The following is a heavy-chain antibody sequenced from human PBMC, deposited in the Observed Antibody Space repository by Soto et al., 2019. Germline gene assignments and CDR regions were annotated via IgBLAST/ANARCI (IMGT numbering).Heavy chain of an antibody. Sequence: QVQLHQWGAGRLRASETLSLKCAVYGGAFSGLSWNWIRQSPGKELEWIGEIDYRGNTTYNPSLRSRVKLSVDASKTQFSLNVRTATAADAAMYYCARSRKSGDQSLGLDFWGRGPLVSVSS. CDR3: ARSRKSGDQSLGLDF. J-gene: IGHJ4*02. CDR1: GGAFSGLS. CDR2: IDYRGNT. V-gene: IGHV4-34*01. D-gene: IGHD2-21*01.